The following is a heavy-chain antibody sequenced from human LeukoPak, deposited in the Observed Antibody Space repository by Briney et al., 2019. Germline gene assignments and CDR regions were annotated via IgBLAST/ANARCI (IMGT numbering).Heavy chain of an antibody. CDR2: IASDGSSI. D-gene: IGHD4-23*01. CDR3: ARGRPHGNDY. Sequence: QAGGSLRLSCAASGFTFSSYWMNWVRQAPGKGLVWVSRIASDGSSITYADSVKGRFSISRDNAKNTLYLQMNSLRVEDTAVYYCARGRPHGNDYWGQGTLVTVSS. J-gene: IGHJ4*02. V-gene: IGHV3-74*01. CDR1: GFTFSSYW.